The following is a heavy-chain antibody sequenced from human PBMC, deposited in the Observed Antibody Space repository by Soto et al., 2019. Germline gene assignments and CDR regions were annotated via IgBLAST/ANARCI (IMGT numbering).Heavy chain of an antibody. V-gene: IGHV4-39*01. D-gene: IGHD3-9*01. CDR3: ARHVENTYYDILTGPGPAFDI. CDR2: IYYSGST. CDR1: GGSISSSSYY. J-gene: IGHJ3*02. Sequence: SETLSLTCTVSGGSISSSSYYLGWIRQPPGKGLEWIGSIYYSGSTYYNPSLKSRVTISVDTSKNQFSLKLSSVTAADTAVYYCARHVENTYYDILTGPGPAFDIWGQGTMVT.